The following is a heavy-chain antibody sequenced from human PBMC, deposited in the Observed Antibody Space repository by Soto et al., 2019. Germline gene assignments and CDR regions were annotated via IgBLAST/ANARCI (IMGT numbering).Heavy chain of an antibody. CDR2: IYYSGST. Sequence: QVQLQESGPGLVKPSQTLSLTCTVSGGSISSGDYYWSWIRQHPGKGLEWIGYIYYSGSTYYNPSLQSRLTIAVDTSKTQFSLKLSSVTAADTAVYYCARWWSGSRQGFDPWGQGTLVTVSS. V-gene: IGHV4-31*03. D-gene: IGHD3-3*01. J-gene: IGHJ5*02. CDR3: ARWWSGSRQGFDP. CDR1: GGSISSGDYY.